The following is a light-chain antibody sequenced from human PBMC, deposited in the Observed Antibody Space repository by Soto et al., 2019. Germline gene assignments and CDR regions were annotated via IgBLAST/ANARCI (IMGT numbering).Light chain of an antibody. CDR1: QNINRW. CDR2: DAS. Sequence: DIQMTQSPSTLAASVGERVTITCRASQNINRWLAWYQQKPGKAPKVLIYDASSLESGVPSRFSGSGSGTEFTLTITSLQPDDFATYYCQQYDGYFGPGTKVDFK. V-gene: IGKV1-5*01. J-gene: IGKJ3*01. CDR3: QQYDGY.